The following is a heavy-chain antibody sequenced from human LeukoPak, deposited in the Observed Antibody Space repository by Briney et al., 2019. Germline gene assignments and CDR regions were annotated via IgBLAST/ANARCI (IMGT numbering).Heavy chain of an antibody. CDR3: ARDRTYYDYVWGSHPHDY. D-gene: IGHD3-16*02. CDR2: ISSSSSYT. V-gene: IGHV3-11*06. CDR1: GFTFSDYY. Sequence: GGSLRLSCAASGFTFSDYYMSWIRQAPGKGLEWVSYISSSSSYTNYADSVKGRFTISRDNAKNSLYLQMNSLRAEDTAVYYCARDRTYYDYVWGSHPHDYWGQGTLVTVSS. J-gene: IGHJ4*02.